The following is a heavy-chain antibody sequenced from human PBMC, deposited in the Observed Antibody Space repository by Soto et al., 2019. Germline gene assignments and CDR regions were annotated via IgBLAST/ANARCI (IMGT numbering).Heavy chain of an antibody. CDR1: GGSISSGGYS. V-gene: IGHV4-30-2*01. CDR3: ARGTEYYYYYGMDV. CDR2: IYHSGST. J-gene: IGHJ6*02. Sequence: PSETLSLTCAVSGGSISSGGYSWSWIRQPPGKGLEWIGYIYHSGSTNYNPSLKSRVTISVDTSKNQFSLKLSSVTAADTAVYYCARGTEYYYYYGMDVWGQGTTVTVSS.